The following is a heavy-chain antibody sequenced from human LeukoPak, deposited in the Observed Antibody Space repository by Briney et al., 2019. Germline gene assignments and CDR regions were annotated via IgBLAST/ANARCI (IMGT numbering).Heavy chain of an antibody. V-gene: IGHV3-21*01. J-gene: IGHJ5*02. CDR1: GFTFSSYS. CDR3: ARDPGSGYVNNWFDP. Sequence: PGGSLRLSCAASGFTFSSYSMNWVRQAPGKGLEWVSSISGSSRYIYYADSVKGRFTISRDNAKNSLYLQMYSLRAEDTAVYYCARDPGSGYVNNWFDPWGQGTLVTVSS. CDR2: ISGSSRYI. D-gene: IGHD3-22*01.